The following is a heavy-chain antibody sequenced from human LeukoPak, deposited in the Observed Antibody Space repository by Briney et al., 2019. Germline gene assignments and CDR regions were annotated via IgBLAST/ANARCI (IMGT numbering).Heavy chain of an antibody. V-gene: IGHV4-4*07. CDR2: IYTSGST. J-gene: IGHJ5*02. CDR1: GGSISSYY. CDR3: ARDSHCSSTSCYGGWFDP. D-gene: IGHD2-2*01. Sequence: SETLSLTCTVSGGSISSYYWSWIRQPAGKGLEWIGRIYTSGSTNYNPSLKSRVTMSVDTSKNQFSLKLSSVTAADTAVYYCARDSHCSSTSCYGGWFDPWGQGTLVTVPS.